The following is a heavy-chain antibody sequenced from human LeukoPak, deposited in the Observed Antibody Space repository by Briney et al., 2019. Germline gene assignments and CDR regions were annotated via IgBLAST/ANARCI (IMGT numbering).Heavy chain of an antibody. CDR1: GFTVSSNY. D-gene: IGHD6-6*01. Sequence: GGSLRLSCAASGFTVSSNYMSWVRQAPGKGLEWVANIKQDGSEKYYVDSVKGRFSISRDNAKNSLYLQMNSLRAEETAVYYCARFQKGYLGTARSLDYWGQGTLVTVSS. J-gene: IGHJ4*02. CDR3: ARFQKGYLGTARSLDY. V-gene: IGHV3-7*01. CDR2: IKQDGSEK.